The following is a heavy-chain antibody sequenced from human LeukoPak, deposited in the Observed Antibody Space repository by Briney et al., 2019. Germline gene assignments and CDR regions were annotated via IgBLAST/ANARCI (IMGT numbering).Heavy chain of an antibody. Sequence: SETLSLTCTVSGGSVSNYYWSWIRQPPGKGPEWIGYIYYSGSTDYNPSLKSRVAISVDTSKNQFCLRLSSVTAADTAVYYCARAPAAGDYYGMDVWGQGTTVTVSS. CDR3: ARAPAAGDYYGMDV. D-gene: IGHD6-13*01. J-gene: IGHJ6*02. CDR1: GGSVSNYY. CDR2: IYYSGST. V-gene: IGHV4-59*02.